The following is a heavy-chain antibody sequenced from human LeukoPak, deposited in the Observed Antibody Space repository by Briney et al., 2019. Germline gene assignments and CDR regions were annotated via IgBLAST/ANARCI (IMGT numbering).Heavy chain of an antibody. Sequence: PGGSLRLSCAASGFTFSDYYMSWIRQAPGKGLEWVSYISSSGSTIYYADSVKGRFTISRDNAKNSLYLQMNSLRAEDTAVYYCARAGRWIQLWLLYDWGQGTLVTVSS. CDR1: GFTFSDYY. CDR2: ISSSGSTI. V-gene: IGHV3-11*01. D-gene: IGHD5-18*01. J-gene: IGHJ4*02. CDR3: ARAGRWIQLWLLYD.